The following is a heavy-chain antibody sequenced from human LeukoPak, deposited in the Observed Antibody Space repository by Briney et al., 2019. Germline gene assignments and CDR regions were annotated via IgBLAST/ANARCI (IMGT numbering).Heavy chain of an antibody. D-gene: IGHD3-22*01. CDR3: ARLYYDSSGESTFDY. V-gene: IGHV4-38-2*01. J-gene: IGHJ4*02. CDR1: GYSISSGYY. CDR2: IYHSGST. Sequence: SETLSLTCAVSGYSISSGYYWGWIRQPPGKGLEWIGSIYHSGSTYYNPSLKSRVTISVDTSKNQFSLKLSSVTAADTAMYYCARLYYDSSGESTFDYWGQGTLVTVSS.